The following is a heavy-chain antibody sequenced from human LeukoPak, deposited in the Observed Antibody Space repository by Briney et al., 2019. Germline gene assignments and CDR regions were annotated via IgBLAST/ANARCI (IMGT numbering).Heavy chain of an antibody. V-gene: IGHV3-48*01. CDR2: ISSSSSTI. CDR1: GFTFSSYN. Sequence: GGSLRLSCTASGFTFSSYNMNWVRQAPGKGLEWVSYISSSSSTIYYADSVKGRFTISRDNAKNSLYLQMNSLRAEDTAVYYCARDRGAAYFDYWGQGTLVTVSS. J-gene: IGHJ4*02. D-gene: IGHD3-10*01. CDR3: ARDRGAAYFDY.